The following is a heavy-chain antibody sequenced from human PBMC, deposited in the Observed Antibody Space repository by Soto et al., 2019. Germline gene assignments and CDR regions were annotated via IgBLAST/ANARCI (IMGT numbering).Heavy chain of an antibody. D-gene: IGHD3-22*01. CDR3: ARGGRYYYDSSGYYDRRGYFDY. CDR1: GGSISSYY. CDR2: IYTSGST. V-gene: IGHV4-4*07. J-gene: IGHJ4*02. Sequence: SETLSLTCTVSGGSISSYYWSWIRQPAGKGLEWIGRIYTSGSTNYKPSLKSRVTMSVDTSKNQFSLKLSSVTAADTAVYYCARGGRYYYDSSGYYDRRGYFDYWGQGTLVTVSS.